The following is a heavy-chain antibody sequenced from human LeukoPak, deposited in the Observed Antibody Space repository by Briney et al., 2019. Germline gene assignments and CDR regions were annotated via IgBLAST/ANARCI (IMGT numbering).Heavy chain of an antibody. D-gene: IGHD3-3*01. J-gene: IGHJ4*02. CDR2: INSDGSIT. V-gene: IGHV3-74*01. Sequence: GGSLRLSCAASGFTFSNYWMHWVRQAPGKGLVWVSRINSDGSITIYADSVKGRFTISRDNAKNTLYLQMNSLRAEDTAVYYCARDAFGVDKSPFWGQGTLVTVSS. CDR3: ARDAFGVDKSPF. CDR1: GFTFSNYW.